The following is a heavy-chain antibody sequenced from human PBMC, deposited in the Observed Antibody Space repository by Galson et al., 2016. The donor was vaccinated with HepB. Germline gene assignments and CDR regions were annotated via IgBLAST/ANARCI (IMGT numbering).Heavy chain of an antibody. CDR1: GGSIGSFY. CDR3: AREYDILTGPYFDY. D-gene: IGHD3-9*01. J-gene: IGHJ4*02. CDR2: IFYDGSA. Sequence: SETLSLTCNVSGGSIGSFYWTWIRQAPGKGLEYTGYIFYDGSANYNPALLGRVTISVDMSKNLFSLKLNSVTAADTAVYYCAREYDILTGPYFDYWGQGFLVTVSS. V-gene: IGHV4-59*01.